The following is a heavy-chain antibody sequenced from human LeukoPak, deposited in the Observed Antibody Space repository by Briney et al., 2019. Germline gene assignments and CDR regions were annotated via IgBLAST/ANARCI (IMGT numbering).Heavy chain of an antibody. CDR2: ISRSGSTI. CDR1: GFTFSDYY. J-gene: IGHJ5*02. Sequence: KTGGSLRLSCAASGFTFSDYYMTWIRQAPGKGLEWVPYISRSGSTIYYADSVKGRFTISRDNTKNSLYLQMNSLRAEDTAVYYCARAGYCGTTTCSYGWFDPWGQGTLVTVSS. D-gene: IGHD2-2*01. CDR3: ARAGYCGTTTCSYGWFDP. V-gene: IGHV3-11*01.